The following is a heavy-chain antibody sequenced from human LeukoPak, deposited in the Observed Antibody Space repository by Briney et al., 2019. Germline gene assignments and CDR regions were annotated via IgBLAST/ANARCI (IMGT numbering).Heavy chain of an antibody. CDR3: ASLSVDYGDYRPIDY. J-gene: IGHJ4*02. V-gene: IGHV4-39*01. D-gene: IGHD4-17*01. CDR1: GGSISSSSYY. CDR2: IYYSGST. Sequence: SETLSLTCTVSGGSISSSSYYWGWIRQPPGKGLEWIESIYYSGSTYYNPSLKSRVTISVDTSKNQFSLKLSSVTAADTAVYYCASLSVDYGDYRPIDYWGQGTLDTVSS.